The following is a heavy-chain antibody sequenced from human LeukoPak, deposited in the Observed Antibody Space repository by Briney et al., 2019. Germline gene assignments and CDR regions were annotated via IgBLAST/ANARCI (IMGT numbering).Heavy chain of an antibody. V-gene: IGHV1-3*01. Sequence: ASVKVSCKASGYTFTSYAMHWVRQAPGQRLGLMGWINAGNGNTKYSQKFHGRVTITRDTSASTAYMELSSLRSEDTAVYYCARATQIRDHSSNYWGQGTLVTVSS. CDR2: INAGNGNT. CDR1: GYTFTSYA. D-gene: IGHD5-18*01. J-gene: IGHJ4*02. CDR3: ARATQIRDHSSNY.